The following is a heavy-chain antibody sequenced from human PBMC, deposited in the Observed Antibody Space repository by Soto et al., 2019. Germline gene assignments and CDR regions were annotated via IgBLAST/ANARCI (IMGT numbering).Heavy chain of an antibody. V-gene: IGHV3-11*01. CDR2: ISGSGNII. CDR3: ARGVTFHGSGSPIDY. Sequence: QLVESGGGLVKPGGSLRLSCAASGFTFSDYYMSWIRQTPGKGLEWVSYISGSGNIIYYVDSVKGRFTISRYNAKNSLYLQMNSLRAEETAVYYCARGVTFHGSGSPIDYWGQGTLVTVS. J-gene: IGHJ4*02. CDR1: GFTFSDYY. D-gene: IGHD3-10*01.